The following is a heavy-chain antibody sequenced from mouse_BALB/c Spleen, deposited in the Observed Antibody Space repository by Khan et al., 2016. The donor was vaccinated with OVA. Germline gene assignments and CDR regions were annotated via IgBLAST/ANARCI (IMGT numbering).Heavy chain of an antibody. J-gene: IGHJ3*01. CDR1: GYTFPNYI. V-gene: IGHV1S136*01. CDR2: INPYNDGT. D-gene: IGHD1-1*01. CDR3: ARDYGSSFWFAY. Sequence: VQLQQSGPELVKPGASVKMSCKASGYTFPNYIIHWVKQKPGQGLEWIGYINPYNDGTKYNEKFKDKATLTSDNSSSTAYMELSGLTSEDSAVYYCARDYGSSFWFAYWGQGTRVTVSA.